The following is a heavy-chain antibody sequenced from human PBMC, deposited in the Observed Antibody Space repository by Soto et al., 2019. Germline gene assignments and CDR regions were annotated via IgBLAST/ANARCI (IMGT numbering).Heavy chain of an antibody. CDR3: ARGSGYYDSSGYYPDAFDI. V-gene: IGHV1-2*02. Sequence: ASVKVSCKASGYTFTGYYMHWVRQAPGQGLEWMGWINPNSGGTNYAQKFQGRVTMTRDTSISTAYMELSRLRSDDTAVYYCARGSGYYDSSGYYPDAFDIWGQGTMVTLS. D-gene: IGHD3-22*01. J-gene: IGHJ3*02. CDR1: GYTFTGYY. CDR2: INPNSGGT.